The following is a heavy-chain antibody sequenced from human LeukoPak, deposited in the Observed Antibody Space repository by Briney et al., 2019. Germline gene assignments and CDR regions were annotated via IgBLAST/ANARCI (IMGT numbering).Heavy chain of an antibody. D-gene: IGHD6-6*01. J-gene: IGHJ4*02. CDR2: INHSGSA. CDR1: GGFLSGYY. CDR3: ARLARYSSSWSTLAF. V-gene: IGHV4-34*01. Sequence: SETLSLTCAVYGGFLSGYYWNWIRQPPGKGLEWIGEINHSGSANYNPSLKSRVAISVDTSKNQFSLKLSSVTAADTAVYYCARLARYSSSWSTLAFGGQGTLVTVSS.